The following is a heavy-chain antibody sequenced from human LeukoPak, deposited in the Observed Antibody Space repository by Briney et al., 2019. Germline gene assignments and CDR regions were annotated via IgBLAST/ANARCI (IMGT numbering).Heavy chain of an antibody. Sequence: ASVKVSCKASGYTFTSYYMHWVRQAPGQGLEWMGIINPSGGSTSYAQKFQGRVTMARDMSTSTVYMELSSLRSEDTAVYYCAREFRPVYYDSSGYYPTDDFDYWGQGTLVTVSS. J-gene: IGHJ4*02. CDR2: INPSGGST. V-gene: IGHV1-46*01. CDR1: GYTFTSYY. CDR3: AREFRPVYYDSSGYYPTDDFDY. D-gene: IGHD3-22*01.